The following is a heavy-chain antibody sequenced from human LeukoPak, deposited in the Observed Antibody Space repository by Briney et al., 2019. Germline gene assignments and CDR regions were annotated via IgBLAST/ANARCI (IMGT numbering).Heavy chain of an antibody. CDR2: VYYSGTT. J-gene: IGHJ4*02. Sequence: SETLSLTCTVSGGSIGSSSSYWGWIRQPPGKGLEWIGSVYYSGTTYYNPSLKSRLTISVDTSKNQFSLKLSSVTAADTAVYYCARNYGGNRRPPNFDCWGQGTLVTVSS. CDR1: GGSIGSSSSY. D-gene: IGHD4-23*01. V-gene: IGHV4-39*01. CDR3: ARNYGGNRRPPNFDC.